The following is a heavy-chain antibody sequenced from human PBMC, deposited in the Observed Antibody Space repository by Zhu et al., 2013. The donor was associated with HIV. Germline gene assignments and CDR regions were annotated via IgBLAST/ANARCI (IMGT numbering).Heavy chain of an antibody. D-gene: IGHD5-18*01. Sequence: QVQLVQSGAEVKKPGSSVKVSCKASGGTFSFYAISWARQAPGQGLEWIGGITPIFGTVNYAQKLQGRVTITADESTSTAYMELSSLRSEDTAVYYCARRDSYPYYGMDVWGQGTTVTVSS. V-gene: IGHV1-69*01. J-gene: IGHJ6*02. CDR3: ARRDSYPYYGMDV. CDR1: GGTFSFYA. CDR2: ITPIFGTV.